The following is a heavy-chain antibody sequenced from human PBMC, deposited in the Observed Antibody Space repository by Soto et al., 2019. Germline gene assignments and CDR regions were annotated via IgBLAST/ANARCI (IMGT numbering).Heavy chain of an antibody. CDR3: AKDLIREYSSSSPYYYYYYGMDV. V-gene: IGHV3-53*05. D-gene: IGHD6-6*01. Sequence: PGGSLRLSCAASGFTVSSNYMSWVRQAPGKGLKRVTVIYSGGSTYYADSVKGRFTISRDNSRNTLYLQMNSLRAEDTAVYYCAKDLIREYSSSSPYYYYYYGMDVWGQGTTVTVSS. CDR2: IYSGGST. CDR1: GFTVSSNY. J-gene: IGHJ6*02.